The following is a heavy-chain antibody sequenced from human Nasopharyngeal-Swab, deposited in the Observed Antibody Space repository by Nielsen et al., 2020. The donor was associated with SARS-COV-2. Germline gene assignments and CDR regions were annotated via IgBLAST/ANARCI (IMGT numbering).Heavy chain of an antibody. CDR1: GGSISSYY. CDR3: ARLIAVAGRFDY. J-gene: IGHJ4*02. D-gene: IGHD6-19*01. V-gene: IGHV4-59*01. CDR2: IYYSGST. Sequence: SETLSLTCTVSGGSISSYYWSWFRQPPGKGLGWIGYIYYSGSTNYNPSLQSRVTISVDTSKNQFSLKLSSVTAADTAVYYCARLIAVAGRFDYWGQGTLVTVSS.